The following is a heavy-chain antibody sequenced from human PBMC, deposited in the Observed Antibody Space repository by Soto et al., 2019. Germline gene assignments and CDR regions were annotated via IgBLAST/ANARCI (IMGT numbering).Heavy chain of an antibody. V-gene: IGHV3-30-3*01. J-gene: IGHJ3*02. CDR1: GFTFSSYA. CDR3: ARVITMIVVVINDAFDI. Sequence: QVQLVESGGGVVQPGRSLRLSCAASGFTFSSYAMHWVRQAPGKGLEWVAVISYDGSNKYYADSVKGRFTISRDNSKNTLYLQMNSLRAEDTAVYYCARVITMIVVVINDAFDIWGQGTMVTVSS. D-gene: IGHD3-22*01. CDR2: ISYDGSNK.